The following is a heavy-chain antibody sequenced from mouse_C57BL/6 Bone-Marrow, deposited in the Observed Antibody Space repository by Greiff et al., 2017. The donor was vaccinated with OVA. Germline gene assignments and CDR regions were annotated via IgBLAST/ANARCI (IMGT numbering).Heavy chain of an antibody. J-gene: IGHJ2*01. D-gene: IGHD1-1*01. V-gene: IGHV7-3*01. Sequence: EVQLQESGGGLVQPGGSLSLSCAASGFTFTDYYMSWVRQPPGKALEWLGFIRNKTNGYTTEYSASVKGRFTISRDNSQSILYLQMNALRAEDSATYYCARSPAYGSSYDYWGQGTTLTVSS. CDR3: ARSPAYGSSYDY. CDR1: GFTFTDYY. CDR2: IRNKTNGYTT.